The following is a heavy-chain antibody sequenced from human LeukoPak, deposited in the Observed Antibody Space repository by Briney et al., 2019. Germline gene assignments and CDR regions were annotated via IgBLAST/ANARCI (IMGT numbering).Heavy chain of an antibody. CDR1: GGTFSSYA. V-gene: IGHV1-69*13. CDR3: AREATRPFDP. J-gene: IGHJ5*02. CDR2: IIPIFGTA. D-gene: IGHD1-26*01. Sequence: GASVKVSCKASGGTFSSYAISWVRQAPGQGLEWMGGIIPIFGTANYAQKFQGRVTITADESTSTAYMELSSLRSEDTAVYYCAREATRPFDPWGQGTLVTVSP.